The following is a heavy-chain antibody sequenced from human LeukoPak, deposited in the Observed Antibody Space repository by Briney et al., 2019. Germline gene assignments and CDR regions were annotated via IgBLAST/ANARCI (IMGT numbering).Heavy chain of an antibody. V-gene: IGHV4-59*01. Sequence: PSETLSLTCTVSGGSISGYYWSWIRQPPGKGLEWIGYIYYSGGTNYSPSLKSRVTISVDMSKNQFFLNLTSVTAADTAVYYCARGRLGATYWGQGTLVTVSS. CDR2: IYYSGGT. J-gene: IGHJ4*02. CDR3: ARGRLGATY. CDR1: GGSISGYY. D-gene: IGHD1-26*01.